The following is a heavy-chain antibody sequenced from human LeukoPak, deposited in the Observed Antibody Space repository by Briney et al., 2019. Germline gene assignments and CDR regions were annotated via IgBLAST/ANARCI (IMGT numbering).Heavy chain of an antibody. V-gene: IGHV3-33*01. CDR3: ARESAGGPDY. CDR1: GFIFSSYG. J-gene: IGHJ4*02. D-gene: IGHD6-19*01. CDR2: IWYDGSNK. Sequence: GGSLRLSCAASGFIFSSYGVHWVRQAPGKGLEWVAVIWYDGSNKYYADSVRGRFTISRDNAKNSLYLQMNSLRAEDTAIYYCARESAGGPDYWGQGTLVTVSS.